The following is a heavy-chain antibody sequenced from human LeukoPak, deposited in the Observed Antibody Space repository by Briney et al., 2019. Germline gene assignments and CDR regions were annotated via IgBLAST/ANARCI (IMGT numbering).Heavy chain of an antibody. CDR2: INHSGST. D-gene: IGHD6-13*01. Sequence: PSETLSLTCAVYGGSFSGYYWSWIRQPPGKGLEWIGEINHSGSTNYNPSLKSRVTISVDTSKNQFSLKLSSVTAEDTAVYYCARVAAAGTGIFVNFYYSMDIWGKGTTVTISS. V-gene: IGHV4-34*01. CDR3: ARVAAAGTGIFVNFYYSMDI. CDR1: GGSFSGYY. J-gene: IGHJ6*03.